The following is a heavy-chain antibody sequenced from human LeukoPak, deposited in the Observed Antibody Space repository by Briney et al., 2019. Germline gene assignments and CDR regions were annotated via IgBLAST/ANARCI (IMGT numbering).Heavy chain of an antibody. J-gene: IGHJ3*02. CDR1: GYTFTSYY. CDR3: ARVGLRAKDAFDI. D-gene: IGHD5-12*01. CDR2: INPSGGST. Sequence: ASVKVSCTASGYTFTSYYMHWVRQAPGQGLEWMGIINPSGGSTSYAQKSQGRVTMTRDTSTSTVYMELSSLRSEDTAVYYCARVGLRAKDAFDIWGQGTMVTVSS. V-gene: IGHV1-46*01.